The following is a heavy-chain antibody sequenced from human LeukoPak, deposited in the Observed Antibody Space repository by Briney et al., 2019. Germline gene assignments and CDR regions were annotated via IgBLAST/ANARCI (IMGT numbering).Heavy chain of an antibody. V-gene: IGHV3-15*01. Sequence: GGSLRLSCAASGFTFSNAWMSWLRQAPGMGLEWVARIKSKTDGGTTDYAAPVKGRFTISRDDSKNTLYLQMNSLKTEDTAVYYCTTGPCDYDYVWGSYRPFEYWGEGTLGTVSS. CDR2: IKSKTDGGTT. CDR3: TTGPCDYDYVWGSYRPFEY. J-gene: IGHJ4*02. D-gene: IGHD3-16*02. CDR1: GFTFSNAW.